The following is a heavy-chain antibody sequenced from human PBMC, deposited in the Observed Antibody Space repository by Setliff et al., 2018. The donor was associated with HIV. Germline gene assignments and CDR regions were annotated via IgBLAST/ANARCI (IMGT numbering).Heavy chain of an antibody. D-gene: IGHD2-21*02. CDR3: ARQGNIVVVTSFDY. CDR1: GDSISRSSYY. J-gene: IGHJ4*02. V-gene: IGHV4-39*07. Sequence: SETLSLTCTVSGDSISRSSYYWGWIRQPPGKGLEWIGNIYYIGITNYYPSLESRVTISVDTPKNQFSLRLNSVTAADTAVYYCARQGNIVVVTSFDYWGQGTLVTVSS. CDR2: IYYIGIT.